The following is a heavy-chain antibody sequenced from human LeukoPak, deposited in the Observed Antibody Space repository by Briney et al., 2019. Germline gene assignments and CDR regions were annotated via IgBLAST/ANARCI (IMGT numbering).Heavy chain of an antibody. D-gene: IGHD3-10*01. Sequence: SETLTLTCTVSGGSISSYYWSWIRQPPGKGLEWIGYIYYSGSTNYNPSLKSRVTISVDTSKNQFSLKLSSVTAADTAVYYCARDTRAGVRGVFEPWGQGTLVTVSS. CDR2: IYYSGST. J-gene: IGHJ5*02. CDR3: ARDTRAGVRGVFEP. CDR1: GGSISSYY. V-gene: IGHV4-59*01.